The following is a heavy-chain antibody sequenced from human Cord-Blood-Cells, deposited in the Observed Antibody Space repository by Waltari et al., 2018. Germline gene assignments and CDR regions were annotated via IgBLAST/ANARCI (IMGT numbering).Heavy chain of an antibody. CDR1: GYTLPELS. J-gene: IGHJ4*02. D-gene: IGHD3-22*01. CDR3: ATGFSAYYYDSSGYYSLVY. Sequence: QVQLVQSGAEVKKPGASVKVSCQVSGYTLPELSMHWVRQAPGKGLEWMGGFDPEDGETIYAQKFQGRVTMTEDTSTDTAYMELSSLRSEDTAVYYCATGFSAYYYDSSGYYSLVYWGQGTLVTVSS. CDR2: FDPEDGET. V-gene: IGHV1-24*01.